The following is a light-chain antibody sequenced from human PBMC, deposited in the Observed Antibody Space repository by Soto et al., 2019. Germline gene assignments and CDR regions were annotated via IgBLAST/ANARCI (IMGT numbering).Light chain of an antibody. CDR2: GAS. Sequence: VLTQSPGTPSLSLVERATLSYRASQSISSTSLAWYQQKPGQAPRLLIYGASTRATGIPDRFSGSESGTDFTLTISRLEPEDFVVYYCQQYGNSPFTFGQGTRLEIK. J-gene: IGKJ5*01. CDR1: QSISSTS. CDR3: QQYGNSPFT. V-gene: IGKV3-20*01.